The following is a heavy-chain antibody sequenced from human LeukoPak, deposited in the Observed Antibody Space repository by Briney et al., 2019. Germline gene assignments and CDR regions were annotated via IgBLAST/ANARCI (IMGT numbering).Heavy chain of an antibody. J-gene: IGHJ4*02. CDR1: GFTFTNYA. CDR3: AKALYNYGPYYLDY. Sequence: PGASLRLSCAASGFTFTNYAMSWVRRAPGKGLEWVSGISDSGGTTYYAGSVKGRFTISRDNSKNTLYLQVNSLRAEDTAVYYCAKALYNYGPYYLDYWGQGTLVTVSS. CDR2: ISDSGGTT. V-gene: IGHV3-23*01. D-gene: IGHD5-18*01.